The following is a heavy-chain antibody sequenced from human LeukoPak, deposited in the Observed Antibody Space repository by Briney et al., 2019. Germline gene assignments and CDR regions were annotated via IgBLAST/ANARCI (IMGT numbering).Heavy chain of an antibody. D-gene: IGHD3-16*01. CDR1: GYTFTFFD. Sequence: GSSVKVSCKASGYTFTFFDIIWLRQATGQGLEWMGRMNHHSGNTDYAQKFQGRVTMTRDTSIATAYMELSSLRSEDTAVYYCVRWYDYGEKRLDPWGQGTLVTVSS. J-gene: IGHJ5*02. CDR2: MNHHSGNT. V-gene: IGHV1-8*01. CDR3: VRWYDYGEKRLDP.